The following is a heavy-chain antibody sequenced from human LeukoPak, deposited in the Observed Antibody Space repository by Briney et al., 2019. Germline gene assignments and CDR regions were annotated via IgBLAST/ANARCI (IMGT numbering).Heavy chain of an antibody. V-gene: IGHV4-59*01. Sequence: SETLSLACTVSGGSICSYYWSWIRQPPGKGLEWIGYLYSCATTNYNPSLKSRVTISVDTSKNQFSLNLSSVTAADTAVYYCARDSSAIADNWFDPWGQGTLVTVSS. D-gene: IGHD2-2*02. CDR2: LYSCATT. CDR1: GGSICSYY. J-gene: IGHJ5*02. CDR3: ARDSSAIADNWFDP.